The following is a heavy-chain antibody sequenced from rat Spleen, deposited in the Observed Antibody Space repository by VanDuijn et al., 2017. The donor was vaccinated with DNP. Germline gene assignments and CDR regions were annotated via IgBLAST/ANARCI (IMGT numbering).Heavy chain of an antibody. CDR1: GFTFSNYY. J-gene: IGHJ2*01. CDR2: ISSGGGST. Sequence: EVQLVESGGGLVQPGRSMKLSCPASGFTFSNYYMAWVRQAPTKGLGLVAYISSGGGSTYYRDSVKGRFTISRDNARITLYLQMDSLRSEDTATYYCAGRPPPTRGPFDYWGQGVTVTVSS. CDR3: AGRPPPTRGPFDY. V-gene: IGHV5-25*01. D-gene: IGHD1-4*01.